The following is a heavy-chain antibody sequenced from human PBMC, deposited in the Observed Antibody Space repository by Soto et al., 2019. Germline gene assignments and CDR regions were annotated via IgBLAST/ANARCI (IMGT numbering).Heavy chain of an antibody. Sequence: DVQLLESGGGLVQPGGSLTLSCAASRFTFSDFAMSVVRQAPGKGLEWVSSIGGGGTDTYYADSVKGRFTISRDNSKNTLYLQMDSLRDEDTAVYYCAKDAVPYNGKWDWFDSWGQGTLVIVSS. CDR3: AKDAVPYNGKWDWFDS. CDR2: IGGGGTDT. J-gene: IGHJ5*01. D-gene: IGHD1-20*01. V-gene: IGHV3-23*01. CDR1: RFTFSDFA.